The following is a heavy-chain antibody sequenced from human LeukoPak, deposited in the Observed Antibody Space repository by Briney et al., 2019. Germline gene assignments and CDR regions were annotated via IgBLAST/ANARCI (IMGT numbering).Heavy chain of an antibody. CDR2: IRYDGSNK. D-gene: IGHD6-19*01. Sequence: QAGGSLRLSCAASGFTFSSYGMHWVRQAPGKGLEWVTFIRYDGSNKYYADSVKGRFTISRDNSDNTLYLQMNSLRAEDTAMYYCAKDKSSGWYLDYFDYWGQGTLVIVSS. V-gene: IGHV3-30*02. CDR3: AKDKSSGWYLDYFDY. J-gene: IGHJ4*02. CDR1: GFTFSSYG.